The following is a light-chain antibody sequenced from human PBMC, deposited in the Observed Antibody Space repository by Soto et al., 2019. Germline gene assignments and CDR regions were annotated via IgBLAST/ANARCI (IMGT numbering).Light chain of an antibody. Sequence: EVVLTQSPATLSLSPGERATLSCRASESIGNYLAWYQQKLGQAPKLRIYDASHRAIGIPGRFSGDGSGTGFTLTISSLEAEDFAVYYCQWRSDWPPRLTFGGGTKVEIK. CDR3: QWRSDWPPRLT. CDR1: ESIGNY. J-gene: IGKJ4*01. CDR2: DAS. V-gene: IGKV3-11*01.